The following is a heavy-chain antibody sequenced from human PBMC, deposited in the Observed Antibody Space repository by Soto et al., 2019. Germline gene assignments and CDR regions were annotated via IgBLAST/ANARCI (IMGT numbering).Heavy chain of an antibody. CDR3: AKSSGNRIAAVKPYSYMDA. V-gene: IGHV3-23*01. CDR1: GFIFSSYA. J-gene: IGHJ6*03. D-gene: IGHD6-13*01. Sequence: GGSLRLSCAASGFIFSSYAMTWVRQAPGKGLEWVSAISGTGGGTYYADSVKGRFTISRDNSENTLSLQMSSLRAEDTAVYYCAKSSGNRIAAVKPYSYMDAWGKGTTVTVPS. CDR2: ISGTGGGT.